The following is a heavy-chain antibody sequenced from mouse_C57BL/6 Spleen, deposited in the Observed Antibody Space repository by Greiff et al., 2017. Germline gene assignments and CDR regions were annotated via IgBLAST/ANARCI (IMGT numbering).Heavy chain of an antibody. Sequence: VKLQESGAELVRPGTSVKVSCKASGYAFTNYLIEWVKQRPGQGLEWIGVINPGSGGTNYNEKFKGKATLTADKSSSTAYMQLSSLTSEDSAVYFCARGGYYGPDYWGQGTTLTVSS. D-gene: IGHD1-2*01. V-gene: IGHV1-54*01. CDR3: ARGGYYGPDY. CDR1: GYAFTNYL. J-gene: IGHJ2*01. CDR2: INPGSGGT.